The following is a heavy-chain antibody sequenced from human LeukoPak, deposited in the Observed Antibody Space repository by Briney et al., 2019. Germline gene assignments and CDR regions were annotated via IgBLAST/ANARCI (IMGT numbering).Heavy chain of an antibody. Sequence: GGSLRLSFTASGFTFSNFVMSWLRQAPGKGLEWVSSISDNGGTIYHTDSVKGRFATSRDNSKKTLYLQMNSLRAEDTAIYYCAKDRARRGGKGFDYWGQGTLVTVSS. J-gene: IGHJ4*02. CDR2: ISDNGGTI. CDR3: AKDRARRGGKGFDY. CDR1: GFTFSNFV. V-gene: IGHV3-23*01. D-gene: IGHD3-10*01.